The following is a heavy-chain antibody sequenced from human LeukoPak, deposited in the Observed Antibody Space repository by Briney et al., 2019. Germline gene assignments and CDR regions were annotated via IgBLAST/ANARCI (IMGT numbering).Heavy chain of an antibody. Sequence: TSETLSLTCTVSGGSISSSSYYWGWIRQPPGKGLEWIGSIYYSGSTYYNPSLKSRVTISVDTSKNQFSLRLSSVTAADTAVYYCARDSAYWTTWGQGILVTVSS. D-gene: IGHD1-1*01. V-gene: IGHV4-39*07. CDR2: IYYSGST. CDR3: ARDSAYWTT. CDR1: GGSISSSSYY. J-gene: IGHJ5*02.